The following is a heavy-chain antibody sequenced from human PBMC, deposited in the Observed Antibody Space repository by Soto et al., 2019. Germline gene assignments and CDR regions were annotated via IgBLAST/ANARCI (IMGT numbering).Heavy chain of an antibody. Sequence: QVQLQESGPGLVKPSQTLSLTCTVSGGSISSGGYYWSWIRQHPGKGLEWIGYIYYSGSTYYNPSLKRRVNLSGNPFKNQFSPKLSSVTAADTAVYYCARSSTSANYFDYWGQGTLVTVSS. V-gene: IGHV4-31*03. CDR2: IYYSGST. CDR3: ARSSTSANYFDY. J-gene: IGHJ4*02. CDR1: GGSISSGGYY. D-gene: IGHD2-2*01.